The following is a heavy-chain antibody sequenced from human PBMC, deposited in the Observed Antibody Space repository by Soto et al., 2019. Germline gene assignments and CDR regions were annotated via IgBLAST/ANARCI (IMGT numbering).Heavy chain of an antibody. Sequence: QVQLQESGPGLVKPSQTLSLTCTVSGGSISSGGYYWSWIRQHPGKGLEWIGYIYYSGSTNYNPYLGSGVTISVNTSNNQCSLKLSSVTAADTAVYYCAREVGFNWFDPWGQGTLVTVSS. CDR3: AREVGFNWFDP. CDR1: GGSISSGGYY. CDR2: IYYSGST. V-gene: IGHV4-31*03. J-gene: IGHJ5*02. D-gene: IGHD3-10*01.